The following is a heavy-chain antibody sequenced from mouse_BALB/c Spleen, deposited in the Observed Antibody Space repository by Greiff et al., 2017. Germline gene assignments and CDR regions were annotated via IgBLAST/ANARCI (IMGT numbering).Heavy chain of an antibody. V-gene: IGHV2-9*02. CDR1: GFSLTSYG. CDR3: ASQYYGSSYYAMDY. D-gene: IGHD1-1*01. CDR2: IWAGGST. Sequence: VQLVESGPGLVAPSQSLSITCTVSGFSLTSYGVHWVRQPPGKGLEWLGVIWAGGSTNYNSALMSRLSISKDNSKSQVFLKMNSLQTDDTAMYYCASQYYGSSYYAMDYWGQGTSVTVSS. J-gene: IGHJ4*01.